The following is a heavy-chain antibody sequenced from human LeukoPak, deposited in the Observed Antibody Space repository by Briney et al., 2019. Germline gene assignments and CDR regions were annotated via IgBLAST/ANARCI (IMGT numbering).Heavy chain of an antibody. Sequence: ASVKVSCKASGYTFTGYYMHWVRQAPGQGLEWMGRINPNSGGTNYAQKFQGRVTMTRDTSISTAYMELSRLRSDDTAVYYCARTTTSMLGSFGYWGQGTLVTVSS. CDR2: INPNSGGT. J-gene: IGHJ4*02. D-gene: IGHD4-17*01. CDR3: ARTTTSMLGSFGY. CDR1: GYTFTGYY. V-gene: IGHV1-2*06.